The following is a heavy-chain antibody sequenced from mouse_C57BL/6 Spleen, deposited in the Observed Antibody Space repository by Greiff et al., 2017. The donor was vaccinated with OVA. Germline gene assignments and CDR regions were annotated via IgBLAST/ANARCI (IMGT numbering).Heavy chain of an antibody. D-gene: IGHD2-3*01. CDR3: ARDDDGYYRIWAY. CDR2: ISDGGSYT. Sequence: DVHLVESGGGLVKPGGSLKLSCAASGFTFSSYAMSWVRQTPEKRLEWVATISDGGSYTYYPDNVKGRFTISRDNAKNNLYLQMSHLKSEDTAMYYCARDDDGYYRIWAYWGQGTLVTVSA. V-gene: IGHV5-4*01. J-gene: IGHJ3*01. CDR1: GFTFSSYA.